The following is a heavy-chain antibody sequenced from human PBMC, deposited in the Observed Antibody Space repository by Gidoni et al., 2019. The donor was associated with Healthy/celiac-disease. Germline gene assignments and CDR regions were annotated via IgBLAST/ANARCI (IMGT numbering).Heavy chain of an antibody. CDR1: GFTVSSNY. J-gene: IGHJ4*02. V-gene: IGHV3-66*01. CDR2: IYSAGST. D-gene: IGHD6-6*01. Sequence: EVQLVESGGGLVQPGGSLRLSCAASGFTVSSNYLSWVRQAPGKGLEWVSVIYSAGSTYYADSVKGRFTISRDNSKNTVYLQMNSLRAEDTAVYYCARGASSSSELDYWGQGTLVTVSS. CDR3: ARGASSSSELDY.